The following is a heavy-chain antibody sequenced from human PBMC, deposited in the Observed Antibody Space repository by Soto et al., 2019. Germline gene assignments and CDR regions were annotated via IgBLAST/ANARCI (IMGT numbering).Heavy chain of an antibody. CDR2: IYYSGNT. Sequence: QVQLQESGPGLVKPSQTLSLTCTVSGASINGGGYYWSWIRQHPGKGLEWIGSIYYSGNTYYSPSLQYRVTISVDTSNNHFSLRLTSVTAGDTAVYYCARAPSYGDYSYYGMDVWGQGTTVTVSS. CDR3: ARAPSYGDYSYYGMDV. CDR1: GASINGGGYY. J-gene: IGHJ6*02. D-gene: IGHD4-17*01. V-gene: IGHV4-31*03.